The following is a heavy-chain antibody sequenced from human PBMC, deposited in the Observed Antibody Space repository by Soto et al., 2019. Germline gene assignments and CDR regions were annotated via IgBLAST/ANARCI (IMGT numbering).Heavy chain of an antibody. J-gene: IGHJ6*02. CDR3: ARDWELRYFDWPTYYYYGMDV. Sequence: EASVKVSCKASGYTFTSYGISWVRQAPGRGLEWMGWISAYNGNANYAQKLQGRVTMTTDTSTSTAYMELRSLRSDDTAVYYCARDWELRYFDWPTYYYYGMDVWGQGTTVTVSS. CDR1: GYTFTSYG. V-gene: IGHV1-18*01. CDR2: ISAYNGNA. D-gene: IGHD3-9*01.